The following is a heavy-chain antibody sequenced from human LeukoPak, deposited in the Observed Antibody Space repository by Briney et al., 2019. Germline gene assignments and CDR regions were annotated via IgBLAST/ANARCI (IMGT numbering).Heavy chain of an antibody. V-gene: IGHV3-53*01. CDR2: IYSDGSI. CDR1: GFTVSNNY. J-gene: IGHJ4*02. D-gene: IGHD6-6*01. Sequence: PGGSLRLSCAASGFTVSNNYMNWVRQAPGKGLEWVSVIYSDGSIYYADSVKGRFTISRDNSKNTLYLQMNSLRAEDTAVYYCARESGSSSGIDYWGQGTLVTVSS. CDR3: ARESGSSSGIDY.